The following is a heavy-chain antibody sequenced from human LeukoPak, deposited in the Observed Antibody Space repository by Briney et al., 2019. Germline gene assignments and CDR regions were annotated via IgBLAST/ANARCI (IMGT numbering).Heavy chain of an antibody. CDR3: ALGIVVVPAAINGGNWFDP. Sequence: ASVKVSCKASGYTFTGYYMHWVRQAPGQGLEWMGWINPNSGGTNYAQKFQGRVTMTRDTSISTAYMELSRLRSDDTAVYYCALGIVVVPAAINGGNWFDPWGQGTLVTVSS. CDR2: INPNSGGT. V-gene: IGHV1-2*02. J-gene: IGHJ5*02. D-gene: IGHD2-2*02. CDR1: GYTFTGYY.